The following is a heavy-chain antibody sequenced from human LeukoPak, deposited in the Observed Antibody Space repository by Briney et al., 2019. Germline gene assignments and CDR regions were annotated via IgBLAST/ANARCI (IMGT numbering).Heavy chain of an antibody. J-gene: IGHJ4*02. CDR3: ARHPSYGGNDY. Sequence: SETLSLTCSVSGDSISSSSYYWGWIRQPPGKGLDWIGSIYFSGSTYYNPSLKSRVTISVDTSRNQFSLRLSSVTAADTAVYYCARHPSYGGNDYRGQGTLVTVSS. D-gene: IGHD4-23*01. CDR1: GDSISSSSYY. V-gene: IGHV4-39*01. CDR2: IYFSGST.